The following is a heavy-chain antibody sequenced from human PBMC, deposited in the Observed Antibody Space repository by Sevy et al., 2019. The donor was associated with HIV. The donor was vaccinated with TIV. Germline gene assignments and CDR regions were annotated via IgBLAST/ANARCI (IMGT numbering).Heavy chain of an antibody. CDR3: FIWFGELGDY. V-gene: IGHV3-23*01. J-gene: IGHJ4*02. CDR1: GFTFSSYA. Sequence: GGSLRRSCAASGFTFSSYAMSWVRQAPGKGLEWVSAISGSGGSTYYADSVKGRFTISRDNSKNTLYLQMNSLRDEDTAVYYCFIWFGELGDYWGQGTMVTVSS. CDR2: ISGSGGST. D-gene: IGHD3-10*01.